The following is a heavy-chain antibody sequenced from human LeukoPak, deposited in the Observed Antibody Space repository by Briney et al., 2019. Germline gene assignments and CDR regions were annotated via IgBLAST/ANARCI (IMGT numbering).Heavy chain of an antibody. D-gene: IGHD3-3*02. CDR3: AKDRAPFLEWPLYYFDY. CDR2: ISGSGGST. CDR1: GFTFSSYA. Sequence: GGSLRLSCAASGFTFSSYAMSWVRQAPGKGVEWVSAISGSGGSTFYADSVKGRFTISRDNSKNTLYLQMNSLRAEDTAVYYCAKDRAPFLEWPLYYFDYWGQGTLVTVSS. V-gene: IGHV3-23*01. J-gene: IGHJ4*02.